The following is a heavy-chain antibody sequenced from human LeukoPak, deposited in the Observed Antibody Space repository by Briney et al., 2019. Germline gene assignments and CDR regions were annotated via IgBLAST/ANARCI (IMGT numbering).Heavy chain of an antibody. CDR1: GGTFSSYA. V-gene: IGHV1-69*05. CDR2: IIPIFGSA. J-gene: IGHJ4*02. CDR3: ARDTSPFGVAPFDY. D-gene: IGHD3-3*01. Sequence: ASAKVSCKASGGTFSSYAISWLRQAPGQGLEWMGRIIPIFGSANYAQKFQGRVTITTDESTSTAHMDLSSLRSEDTAVYYCARDTSPFGVAPFDYWGQGTLVTVSS.